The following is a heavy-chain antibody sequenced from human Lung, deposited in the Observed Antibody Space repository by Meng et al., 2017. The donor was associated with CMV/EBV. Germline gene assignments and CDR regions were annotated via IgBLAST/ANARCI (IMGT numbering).Heavy chain of an antibody. V-gene: IGHV1-18*01. CDR3: ARVEVGITSGDY. CDR1: GYTFTKYG. Sequence: QAQLVQSGGEVKKPGASVKVSCKASGYTFTKYGITWVRQAPGTGLEWMGWINAYNGDTNYAQTLQGRVTMTTDTSTSTAYVELRSLRSDDTAVYYCARVEVGITSGDYWGQGTLVTVSS. J-gene: IGHJ4*02. D-gene: IGHD1-26*01. CDR2: INAYNGDT.